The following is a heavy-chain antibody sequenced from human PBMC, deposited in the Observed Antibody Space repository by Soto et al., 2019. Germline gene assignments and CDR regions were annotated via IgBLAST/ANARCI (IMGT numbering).Heavy chain of an antibody. J-gene: IGHJ6*02. V-gene: IGHV1-69*04. CDR3: ARDGYCSGGSCYRYEIYYGMDV. CDR1: GGTFSSYT. Sequence: ASVKVSCKASGGTFSSYTISWVRQAPGQGLEWMGRIIPILGIANYAQKFQGRVTITTDKSTSTAYMELSSLRSEDTAVYYCARDGYCSGGSCYRYEIYYGMDVWGQGTTVTVSS. CDR2: IIPILGIA. D-gene: IGHD2-15*01.